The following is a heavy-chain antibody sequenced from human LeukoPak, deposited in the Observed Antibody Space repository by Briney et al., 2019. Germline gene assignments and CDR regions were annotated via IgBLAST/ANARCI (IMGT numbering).Heavy chain of an antibody. CDR2: IFYSGTT. CDR1: GGSISSSNYY. J-gene: IGHJ5*02. V-gene: IGHV4-39*02. D-gene: IGHD3-10*01. Sequence: PSETLSLTCIVSGGSISSSNYYWGWIRQPPGKGLEWIGSIFYSGTTYNNPSLKSRVTMSVDTSKNQFSLKLSSVTATDTAVYYCARERYYGSGGRGPFDPWGQGTLVTVSS. CDR3: ARERYYGSGGRGPFDP.